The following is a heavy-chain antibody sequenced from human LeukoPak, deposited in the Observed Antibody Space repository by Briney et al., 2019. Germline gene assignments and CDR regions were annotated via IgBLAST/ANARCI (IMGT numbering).Heavy chain of an antibody. CDR3: AREGGSGYNTGQPDWYFDL. D-gene: IGHD3-3*01. Sequence: KPGGSLRLSCAASGFTFSSYSMDWVRQAPGKGLEWVSSISSSSSYIYYADSVKGRFTISRDNAKNSLYLQMNSLRAEDTAVCYCAREGGSGYNTGQPDWYFDLWGRGTLVTVSS. J-gene: IGHJ2*01. CDR1: GFTFSSYS. CDR2: ISSSSSYI. V-gene: IGHV3-21*01.